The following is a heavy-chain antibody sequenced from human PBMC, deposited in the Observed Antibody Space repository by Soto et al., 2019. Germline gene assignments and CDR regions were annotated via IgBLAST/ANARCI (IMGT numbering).Heavy chain of an antibody. V-gene: IGHV3-23*01. Sequence: SGGSLRLSCAASGSTFSSYAMSWVRQAPGKGLEWVSVISNRGISTYYAKSVKGRFTISRDNSKNTLYLQMNNLRAEDTAVYYCATTYDFRSGYSPFDSWGQGTLVTVSS. J-gene: IGHJ4*02. CDR2: ISNRGIST. D-gene: IGHD3-3*01. CDR1: GSTFSSYA. CDR3: ATTYDFRSGYSPFDS.